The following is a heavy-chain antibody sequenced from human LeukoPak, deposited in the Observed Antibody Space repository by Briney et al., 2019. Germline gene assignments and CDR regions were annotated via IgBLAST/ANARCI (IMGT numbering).Heavy chain of an antibody. CDR3: AKEPYEFWSSYFVWGNYFDY. J-gene: IGHJ4*02. V-gene: IGHV3-23*01. Sequence: GGSLRLSCAASGFTFSSYAMSWVRQAPGKGLEWVSAISGSGGSTYYADSVKGRFTISRDSSKNTLYLQMNSLRAEDTAVYYCAKEPYEFWSSYFVWGNYFDYWGEGALVTVSS. CDR2: ISGSGGST. D-gene: IGHD3-3*01. CDR1: GFTFSSYA.